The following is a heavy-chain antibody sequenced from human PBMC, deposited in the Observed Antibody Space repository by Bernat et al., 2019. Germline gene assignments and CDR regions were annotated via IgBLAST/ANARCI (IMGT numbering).Heavy chain of an antibody. CDR1: GYTFSGYA. J-gene: IGHJ4*02. D-gene: IGHD2-2*01. V-gene: IGHV1-3*01. CDR2: INAGNGDT. Sequence: QVQLVQSGAEVKKPGASVKVSCKASGYTFSGYAIHWVRQAPGQRLEWMGWINAGNGDTKYSQKFQGRVTITRDTSASTAYMELSSLRSEDTAVYSCARGYCSSTSCQYCFDFWGQGTLVTVSS. CDR3: ARGYCSSTSCQYCFDF.